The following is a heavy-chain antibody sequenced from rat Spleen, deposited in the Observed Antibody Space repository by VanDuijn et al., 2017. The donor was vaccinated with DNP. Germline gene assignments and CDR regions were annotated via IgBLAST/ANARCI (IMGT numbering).Heavy chain of an antibody. J-gene: IGHJ2*01. CDR1: GFTFSDYY. CDR2: ISYNGGTP. Sequence: EVQLVESGGGLVQPGRSLKLSCAVSGFTFSDYYMAWVRQAPAKGLEWVATISYNGGTPYYRDSVKGRFTISRDNAQSTLYLQMSKLGSEDTAIYYCAREDKGVDAWGQGVMVTVSS. D-gene: IGHD2-2*01. V-gene: IGHV5-7*01. CDR3: AREDKGVDA.